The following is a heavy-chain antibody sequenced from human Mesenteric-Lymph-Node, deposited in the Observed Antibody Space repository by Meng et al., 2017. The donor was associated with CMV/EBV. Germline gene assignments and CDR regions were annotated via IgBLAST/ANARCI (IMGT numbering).Heavy chain of an antibody. CDR3: AKESHSHGYYNMDI. Sequence: GESLKLSCEASGFTFDDYTMHWVRQAPGKGLEWVSVIRWDGGSTHYADSVKGRFTISRDNSKNSLDLQMNSLRTVDTAVYYCAKESHSHGYYNMDIWGQGTTVTVSS. D-gene: IGHD5-18*01. CDR1: GFTFDDYT. CDR2: IRWDGGST. V-gene: IGHV3-43*01. J-gene: IGHJ6*02.